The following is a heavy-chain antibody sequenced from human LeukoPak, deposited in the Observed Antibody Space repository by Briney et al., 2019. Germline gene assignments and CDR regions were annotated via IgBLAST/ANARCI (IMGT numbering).Heavy chain of an antibody. V-gene: IGHV1-18*01. D-gene: IGHD5-18*01. CDR1: GYTLTSYA. CDR2: ISGYNGNT. Sequence: ASVKVSCKASGYTLTSYAISWVRQAPGRGLEWMGWISGYNGNTKYAQKVQGRVTMTTDTSTSTAYMELRSLRSDDTAVYYCARGYSYGSDYYYGMDVWGQGTTVIVSS. J-gene: IGHJ6*02. CDR3: ARGYSYGSDYYYGMDV.